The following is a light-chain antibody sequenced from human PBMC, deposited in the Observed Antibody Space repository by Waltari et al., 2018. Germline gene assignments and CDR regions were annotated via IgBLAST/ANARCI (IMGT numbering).Light chain of an antibody. J-gene: IGLJ3*02. CDR3: ATWDDSLNAWV. V-gene: IGLV1-44*01. Sequence: QSVLTQPPSASGTPGQRVTISCSGSYSTIGRNAVNWYQQLPETAPKLLIYTDNQRPSGGPDRFSGSKSGTSASLAISGLQSEDEADYHCATWDDSLNAWVFGGGTKVTVL. CDR2: TDN. CDR1: YSTIGRNA.